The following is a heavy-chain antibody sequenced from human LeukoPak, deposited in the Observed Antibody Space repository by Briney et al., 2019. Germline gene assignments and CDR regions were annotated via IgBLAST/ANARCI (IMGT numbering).Heavy chain of an antibody. CDR1: GFTFDDYA. J-gene: IGHJ4*02. D-gene: IGHD3-22*01. V-gene: IGHV3-9*01. CDR3: AKDSLYYYASTGYFDY. Sequence: GGSLRLSCAASGFTFDDYAMHWVRQAPGKGLEWVSGISWNSGNIGYADSVKGRFTTSRDNAKNSLYLQMNSLRAEDTALYYCAKDSLYYYASTGYFDYWGQGTLVTVSS. CDR2: ISWNSGNI.